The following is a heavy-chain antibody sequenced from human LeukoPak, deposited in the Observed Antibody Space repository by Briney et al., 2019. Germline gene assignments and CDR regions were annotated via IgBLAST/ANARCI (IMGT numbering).Heavy chain of an antibody. CDR1: GGSFSGYY. Sequence: SETLSLTCAVYGGSFSGYYLSWIRQPPGKGLEWIGEINHSGNTNYNPSLKSRVTISVDTSKNQFSLKLSSVTAADTAVYYCARRGSSTSCYTLWGQGTLVTVSS. CDR3: ARRGSSTSCYTL. V-gene: IGHV4-34*01. D-gene: IGHD2-2*02. J-gene: IGHJ4*02. CDR2: INHSGNT.